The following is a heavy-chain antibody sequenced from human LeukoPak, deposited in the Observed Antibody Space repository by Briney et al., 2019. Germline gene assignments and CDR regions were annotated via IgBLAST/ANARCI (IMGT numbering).Heavy chain of an antibody. CDR3: ARAYITYCSSTSCYTNNWFDP. CDR1: GYTFTGYY. Sequence: APVKVSCKASGYTFTGYYMHWVRQAPGQGLEWMGWINPNSGGTNYAQKFQGRVTMTRDTSISTAYMELSRLRSDDTAVYYCARAYITYCSSTSCYTNNWFDPWGQGTLVTVSS. D-gene: IGHD2-2*02. V-gene: IGHV1-2*02. J-gene: IGHJ5*02. CDR2: INPNSGGT.